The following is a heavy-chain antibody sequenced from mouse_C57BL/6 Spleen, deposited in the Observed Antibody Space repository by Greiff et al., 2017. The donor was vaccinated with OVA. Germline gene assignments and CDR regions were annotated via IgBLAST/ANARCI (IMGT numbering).Heavy chain of an antibody. CDR2: IYPGDGDT. J-gene: IGHJ4*01. Sequence: VQLQQSGPELVKPGASVKISCKASGYAFSSSWMNWVKQRPGKGLEWIGRIYPGDGDTNYNGKFKGKATLTADKSSSTAYMQLSSLTSEDSAVYFCARSGDYGDAMDYWGQGTSVTVSS. D-gene: IGHD2-4*01. CDR1: GYAFSSSW. V-gene: IGHV1-82*01. CDR3: ARSGDYGDAMDY.